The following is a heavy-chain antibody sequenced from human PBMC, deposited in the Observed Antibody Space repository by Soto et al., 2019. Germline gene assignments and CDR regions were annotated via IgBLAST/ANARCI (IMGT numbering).Heavy chain of an antibody. CDR2: IVPILDKT. Sequence: QVQLVQSGAEVKKPGSSVKVPCKVSGGTFSSYTITWVRQAPGQGLELMGRIVPILDKTNYAPEFQGRLTITADKSSTTAFMELSGLRFEDSAIYYCARAVSIQVPAPLGSWGQGTLVTVSS. V-gene: IGHV1-69*08. D-gene: IGHD2-2*01. CDR3: ARAVSIQVPAPLGS. CDR1: GGTFSSYT. J-gene: IGHJ5*02.